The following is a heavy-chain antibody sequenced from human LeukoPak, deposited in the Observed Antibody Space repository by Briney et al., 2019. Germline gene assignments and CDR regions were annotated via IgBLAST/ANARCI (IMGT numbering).Heavy chain of an antibody. V-gene: IGHV3-21*01. D-gene: IGHD2-15*01. CDR2: MSRNSRYI. CDR1: GFTFSSYA. J-gene: IGHJ4*02. Sequence: GGSLRLSCAASGFTFSSYAMNWVRQAPGKGLEWVSSMSRNSRYIYYTDSVKGRFTISRDNAKNSLYLQMNSLRAEDTAVYYCARDERRPDCSGGSCYPLDYWGQGSLVTVSS. CDR3: ARDERRPDCSGGSCYPLDY.